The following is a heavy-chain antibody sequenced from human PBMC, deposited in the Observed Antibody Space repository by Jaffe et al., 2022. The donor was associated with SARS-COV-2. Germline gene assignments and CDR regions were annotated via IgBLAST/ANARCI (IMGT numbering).Heavy chain of an antibody. CDR1: GGSFSGYY. D-gene: IGHD5-12*01. CDR2: INHSGGT. V-gene: IGHV4-34*01. CDR3: ASSRGYSGYWYYRFNN. J-gene: IGHJ4*02. Sequence: QVRLQQWGAGLLKPSETLSLTCAVFGGSFSGYYWGWIRQPPGKGLEWIGEINHSGGTNYNPSLKSRVTISVDLSKNQVSLRMTSVTAADTAMYYCASSRGYSGYWYYRFNNWGQGSLVTVSS.